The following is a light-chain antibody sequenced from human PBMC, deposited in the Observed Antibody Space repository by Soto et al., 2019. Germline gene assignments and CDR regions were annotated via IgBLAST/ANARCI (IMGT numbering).Light chain of an antibody. V-gene: IGKV3-20*01. CDR3: QQYSSLPRT. CDR1: QSVSSY. J-gene: IGKJ1*01. Sequence: EIVLTQSPATLSLSPGERSTLSCRASQSVSSYLAWYHQRPGQAPRVLIHSASSRATGIPDRFTGSGSGTDFTLTITRLEPEDFGVYYCQQYSSLPRTFGQGTKVDI. CDR2: SAS.